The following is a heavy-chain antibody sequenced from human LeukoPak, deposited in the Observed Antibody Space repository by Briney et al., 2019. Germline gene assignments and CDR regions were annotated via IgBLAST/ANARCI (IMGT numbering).Heavy chain of an antibody. CDR1: GGSIGSYY. Sequence: PSETLSLTCTVSGGSIGSYYWSWIRQPPGKGLEWIGYIYYSGSTNYNPSLKSRVTISVDTSKNQFSLKLSSVTAADTAVYYCARSSRWLQSRGTFDYWGQGTLVTVSS. CDR2: IYYSGST. D-gene: IGHD5-24*01. CDR3: ARSSRWLQSRGTFDY. J-gene: IGHJ4*02. V-gene: IGHV4-59*08.